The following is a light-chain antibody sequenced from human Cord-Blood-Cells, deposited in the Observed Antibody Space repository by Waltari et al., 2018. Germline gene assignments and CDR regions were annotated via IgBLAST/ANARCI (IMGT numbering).Light chain of an antibody. CDR2: AAS. V-gene: IGKV1-39*01. Sequence: DIQMTQSPSSLSASVGDRVTITGRASQRISSYFNWYQQKPGKAPKLLIYAASSLQSGVPSRFSGSGWRTDFTLTISSLQPEDFATYYCQQGYSTPLTCGGGTKVEIK. CDR1: QRISSY. J-gene: IGKJ4*01. CDR3: QQGYSTPLT.